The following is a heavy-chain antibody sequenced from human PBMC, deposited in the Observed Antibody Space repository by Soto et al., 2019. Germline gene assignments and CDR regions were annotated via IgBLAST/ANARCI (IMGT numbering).Heavy chain of an antibody. Sequence: VQLVQSGAEVKKPGASVRVSCKASGYTFTGYYIHWVRQAPGQGLEWMGWINPNSGATNYAQKYQHWVTMTRDTSITTAYMELGRLRSDDTAGYYCARDPGTSTVTEQYYYYYGMDVWGQGTTVTVCS. V-gene: IGHV1-2*04. CDR2: INPNSGAT. CDR1: GYTFTGYY. CDR3: ARDPGTSTVTEQYYYYYGMDV. D-gene: IGHD4-17*01. J-gene: IGHJ6*02.